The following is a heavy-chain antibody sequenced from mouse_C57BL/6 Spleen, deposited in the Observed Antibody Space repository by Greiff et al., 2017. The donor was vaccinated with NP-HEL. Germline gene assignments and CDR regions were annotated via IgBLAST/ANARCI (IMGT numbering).Heavy chain of an antibody. CDR3: VRQGSNWDGYYYAMDY. V-gene: IGHV10-1*01. D-gene: IGHD4-1*01. CDR1: GFSFNTYA. J-gene: IGHJ4*01. CDR2: IRSKSNNYAT. Sequence: EVMLVESGGGLVQPKGSLKLSCAASGFSFNTYAMNWVRQAPGKGLEWVARIRSKSNNYATYYADSVKDRFTISRDDSESMLYLQMNNLKTEDTAMYYCVRQGSNWDGYYYAMDYWGQGTSVTVSS.